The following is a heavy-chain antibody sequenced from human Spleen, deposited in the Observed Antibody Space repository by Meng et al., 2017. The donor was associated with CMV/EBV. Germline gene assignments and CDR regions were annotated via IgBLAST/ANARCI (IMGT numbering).Heavy chain of an antibody. Sequence: CEPSGYTFTNYDGTWVRQAPGQELEWVGWISPYSGDTTYAQKFQGRVTMTADMSTTTAYMELRSLKSDDTAVYYCARRGLVPRYFDHWGQGTLVTVSS. D-gene: IGHD6-6*01. CDR1: GYTFTNYD. CDR3: ARRGLVPRYFDH. V-gene: IGHV1-18*01. CDR2: ISPYSGDT. J-gene: IGHJ4*02.